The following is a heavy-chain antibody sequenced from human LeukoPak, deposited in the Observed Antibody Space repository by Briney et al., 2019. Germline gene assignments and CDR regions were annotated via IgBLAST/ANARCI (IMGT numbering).Heavy chain of an antibody. D-gene: IGHD3-10*01. V-gene: IGHV4-31*03. Sequence: SETLSLTCTVSGGSISSGGYYWSWIRQHPGTGLEWIGYTYYSGSTYYNPSLKSRVTISVDTSKNQFSLKLSSVTAADTAVYYCARVNYYGSGSYQYYFDYWGQGTLVTVSS. CDR3: ARVNYYGSGSYQYYFDY. CDR1: GGSISSGGYY. CDR2: TYYSGST. J-gene: IGHJ4*02.